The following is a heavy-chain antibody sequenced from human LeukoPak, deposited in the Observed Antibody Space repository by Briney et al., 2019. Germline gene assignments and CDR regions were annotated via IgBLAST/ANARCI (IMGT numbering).Heavy chain of an antibody. Sequence: PSETLSLTCAVYGCSFNDYYWNWLRHPPGKGLEWVGEINARGDTNYNPSLKSRVNISVDTSKKQFSLRLTSMIAADTALYYCARGQVPAARGYNWFDPWGEGTLVTVSS. V-gene: IGHV4-34*01. CDR3: ARGQVPAARGYNWFDP. CDR1: GCSFNDYY. J-gene: IGHJ5*02. CDR2: INARGDT. D-gene: IGHD2-2*01.